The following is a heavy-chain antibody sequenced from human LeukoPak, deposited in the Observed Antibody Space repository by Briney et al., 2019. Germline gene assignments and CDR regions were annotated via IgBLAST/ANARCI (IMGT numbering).Heavy chain of an antibody. CDR1: GGSISSYY. V-gene: IGHV4-59*01. Sequence: PSETLSLTCTVSGGSISSYYWSWIRQPPGKGLEWIGYIYYSGSTNYNPSLKSRVTISVDTSKNQFSLKLSSVTAADTAVYYCARDGASEYYFDYWGQGTLVTVSS. CDR2: IYYSGST. J-gene: IGHJ4*02. CDR3: ARDGASEYYFDY. D-gene: IGHD4/OR15-4a*01.